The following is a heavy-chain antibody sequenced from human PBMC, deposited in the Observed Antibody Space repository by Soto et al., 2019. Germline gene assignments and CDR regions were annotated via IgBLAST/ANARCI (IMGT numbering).Heavy chain of an antibody. D-gene: IGHD4-17*01. CDR1: GFTFSRHG. Sequence: PGGSLRLSCAASGFTFSRHGMHWVRQTPGKGLEWLAVILNDASGHWYADTVKGRFTISRDNFENTLYLQMNGLRLEDTAMYYCARDDDYPDNGFDYWGQGTLGTVSS. CDR3: ARDDDYPDNGFDY. CDR2: ILNDASGH. V-gene: IGHV3-33*01. J-gene: IGHJ4*02.